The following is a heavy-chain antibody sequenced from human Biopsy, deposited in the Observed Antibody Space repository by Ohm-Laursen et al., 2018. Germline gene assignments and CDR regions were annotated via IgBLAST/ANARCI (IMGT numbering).Heavy chain of an antibody. D-gene: IGHD5-24*01. V-gene: IGHV4-59*01. J-gene: IGHJ5*02. CDR2: IFYSGST. CDR3: ARGGNGYNYVTPGTWFDP. CDR1: GGSISSYY. Sequence: GTLSLTCNVSGGSISSYYWSWIRQSPGKGLEWIGFIFYSGSTYYNPSLKSRTTISVDSSKNQFSLRLRSVTAADTAVYYYARGGNGYNYVTPGTWFDPWGRGTPVTVSS.